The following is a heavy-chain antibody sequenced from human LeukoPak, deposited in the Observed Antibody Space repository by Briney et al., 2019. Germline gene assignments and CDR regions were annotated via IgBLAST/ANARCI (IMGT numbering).Heavy chain of an antibody. D-gene: IGHD1-26*01. CDR3: GRTRCGMGSPYYFVY. CDR2: IYSGGST. V-gene: IGHV3-53*01. CDR1: GFTVSSNY. Sequence: PGGSLRLSCAASGFTVSSNYMSWVRQAPGKGLEWVSVIYSGGSTYYADSVKGRFTISRDNSKNQLYLQMNSLRAADPAVYYCGRTRCGMGSPYYFVYWGQGPLVTVSS. J-gene: IGHJ4*02.